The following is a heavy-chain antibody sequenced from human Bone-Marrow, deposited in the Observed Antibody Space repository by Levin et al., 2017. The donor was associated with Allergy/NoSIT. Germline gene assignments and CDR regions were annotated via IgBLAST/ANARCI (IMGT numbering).Heavy chain of an antibody. CDR3: ARAVGVADHYGGVCWFDP. D-gene: IGHD4-17*01. Sequence: SETLSLTCAVYGGSFSGYYWSWIRQPPGKGLEWIGEINHSGSTNYNPSLKSRVTISVDTSKNQFSLKLSSVTAADTAVYYCARAVGVADHYGGVCWFDPWGQGTLVTVSS. J-gene: IGHJ5*02. CDR1: GGSFSGYY. CDR2: INHSGST. V-gene: IGHV4-34*01.